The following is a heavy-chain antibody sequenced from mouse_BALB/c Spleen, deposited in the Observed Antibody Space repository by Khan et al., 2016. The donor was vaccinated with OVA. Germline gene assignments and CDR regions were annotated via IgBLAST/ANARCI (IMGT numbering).Heavy chain of an antibody. D-gene: IGHD1-1*01. CDR2: IAAGSGST. CDR1: GYTFTSYW. CDR3: ARSNYYGSGLYAMDY. J-gene: IGHJ4*01. Sequence: DLVMPGAAVTLSCKDSGYTFTSYWFNWINQRPGQGLECMGRIAAGSGSTFYKDMFKGKATLTADASTSTAYIQLSSLSYEDYAVYFSARSNYYGSGLYAMDYWGQGTSVTVSS. V-gene: IGHV1S41*01.